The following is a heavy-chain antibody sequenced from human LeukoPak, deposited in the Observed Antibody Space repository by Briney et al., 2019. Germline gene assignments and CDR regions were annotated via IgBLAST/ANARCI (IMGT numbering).Heavy chain of an antibody. Sequence: PGGSLRLSCAASGFTFSSYAMHWVRQAPGKGLEWVAVISYNGRNKYVADSVKGRFTIARDNLRSRLYVQMNNLRVEDTAVYYCARVRAHDYDTSGEHALDYWGLGTLVTVSP. J-gene: IGHJ4*02. V-gene: IGHV3-30*04. CDR1: GFTFSSYA. CDR3: ARVRAHDYDTSGEHALDY. CDR2: ISYNGRNK. D-gene: IGHD3-22*01.